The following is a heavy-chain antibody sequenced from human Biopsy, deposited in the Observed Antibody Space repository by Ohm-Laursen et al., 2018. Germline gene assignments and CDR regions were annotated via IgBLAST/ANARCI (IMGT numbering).Heavy chain of an antibody. V-gene: IGHV3-7*01. Sequence: GSLRLSCSASGFSSKTYWMNWVRQAPGKGLEWVANIRQDGNEKFYVDSVKGRFTISRDNAKNSLYLQMNSLRAEDTGVYYCARGYCTAINCYMLRSFYFDSWGQGAPVTVSS. J-gene: IGHJ4*02. CDR3: ARGYCTAINCYMLRSFYFDS. D-gene: IGHD2-2*02. CDR2: IRQDGNEK. CDR1: GFSSKTYW.